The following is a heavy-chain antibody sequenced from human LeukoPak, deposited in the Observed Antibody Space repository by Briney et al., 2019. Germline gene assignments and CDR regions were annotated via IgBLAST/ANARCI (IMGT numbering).Heavy chain of an antibody. J-gene: IGHJ4*02. CDR3: ARSLYYDSSGSVFDY. Sequence: PSETLSLTCTVSGGSISSSSYYWGWIRQPPGKGLEWIGSIYYSGSTYYNPSLKSRVTISVDTSKNQFSLKLSSVTAADTAVYYCARSLYYDSSGSVFDYWGQGTLVTVSS. CDR2: IYYSGST. D-gene: IGHD3-22*01. CDR1: GGSISSSSYY. V-gene: IGHV4-39*07.